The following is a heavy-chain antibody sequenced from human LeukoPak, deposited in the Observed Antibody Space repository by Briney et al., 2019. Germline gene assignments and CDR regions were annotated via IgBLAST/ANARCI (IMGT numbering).Heavy chain of an antibody. CDR1: GFIISGNY. CDR3: ARGHGQ. J-gene: IGHJ4*02. CDR2: IYTGGTA. Sequence: GGSLRLSCVASGFIISGNYMSWVRQAPGKGLEGVSVIYTGGTAAYTDSVRGRFTISRDTSKNTLYLQMNSLTVEDTAVYYCARGHGQWGQGTLVTVSS. V-gene: IGHV3-66*01.